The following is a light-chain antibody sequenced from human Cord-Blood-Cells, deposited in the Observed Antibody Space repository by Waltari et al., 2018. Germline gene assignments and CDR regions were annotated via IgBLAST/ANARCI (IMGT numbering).Light chain of an antibody. CDR3: QHYDNLIFT. CDR1: HDISNY. J-gene: IGKJ3*01. V-gene: IGKV1-33*01. Sequence: DLPWTQSPSSLSASVIDRVSITCQANHDISNYLNWYQQKPGKAPKLLFYDASNLETGVPSRFSGSGSGIDFTFTISSLQPEDIATYYCQHYDNLIFTFGPGTKVDIK. CDR2: DAS.